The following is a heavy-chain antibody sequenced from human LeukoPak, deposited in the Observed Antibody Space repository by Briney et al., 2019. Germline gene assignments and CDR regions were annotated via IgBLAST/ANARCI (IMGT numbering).Heavy chain of an antibody. Sequence: ASVKVSCKASGYTFTSYYMHWVRQAPGQGLEWMGIINPSGGSRSYAQEFQGRVTMTRDTSTSTVYMELSSLRSEDTAVYYCARGSIVGAKTLGFGAFDIWGQGTMVTVSS. V-gene: IGHV1-46*01. CDR2: INPSGGSR. J-gene: IGHJ3*02. D-gene: IGHD1-26*01. CDR3: ARGSIVGAKTLGFGAFDI. CDR1: GYTFTSYY.